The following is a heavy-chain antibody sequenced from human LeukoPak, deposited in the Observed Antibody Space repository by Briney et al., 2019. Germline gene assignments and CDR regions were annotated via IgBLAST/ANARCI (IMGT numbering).Heavy chain of an antibody. J-gene: IGHJ5*02. CDR3: ARGPASGSNFAWFDP. CDR1: GGSLRNYY. CDR2: INHSGST. D-gene: IGHD3-10*01. Sequence: SEPLSLPCAVYGGSLRNYYWSWIRQPPGKGLEWIGEINHSGSTNYNPSLKSRVTISVDMSKNPFSLELSYVTAADTAVYYCARGPASGSNFAWFDPWGQGTLVTVSS. V-gene: IGHV4-34*01.